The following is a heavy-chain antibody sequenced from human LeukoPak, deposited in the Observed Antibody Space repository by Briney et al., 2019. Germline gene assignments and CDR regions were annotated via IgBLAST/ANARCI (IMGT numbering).Heavy chain of an antibody. J-gene: IGHJ4*02. CDR3: ARDGDYGDYGSY. Sequence: ASVKVSCKASGYTFTSYGISWVRQAPGQGLEWMGWISAYNGNTNYAQKFQGSVTMTTDTSTSTAYMELRSLRSDDTAVYYCARDGDYGDYGSYWGQGTLVTVSS. CDR2: ISAYNGNT. D-gene: IGHD4-17*01. CDR1: GYTFTSYG. V-gene: IGHV1-18*01.